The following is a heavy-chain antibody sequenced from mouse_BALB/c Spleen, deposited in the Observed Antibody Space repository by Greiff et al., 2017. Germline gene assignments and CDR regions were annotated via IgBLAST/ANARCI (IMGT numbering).Heavy chain of an antibody. Sequence: QVQLQQSGAELVRPGTSVKVSCKASGYAFTNYLIEWVKQRPGQGLEWIGVINPGSGGTNYNEKFKGKATLTADKSSSTAYMQLSSLTSDDSAVYFCARGRQLGLNCAMDYWGQGTSVTVSS. CDR2: INPGSGGT. V-gene: IGHV1-54*01. CDR3: ARGRQLGLNCAMDY. D-gene: IGHD3-1*01. J-gene: IGHJ4*01. CDR1: GYAFTNYL.